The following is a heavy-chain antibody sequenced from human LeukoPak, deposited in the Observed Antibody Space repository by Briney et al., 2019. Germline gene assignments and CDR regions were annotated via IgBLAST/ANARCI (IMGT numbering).Heavy chain of an antibody. CDR2: IYSTGST. D-gene: IGHD6-13*01. V-gene: IGHV4-4*07. Sequence: PSETLSLTCTVSGGSISSYYWSWIRQPAGKGLEWIGRIYSTGSTNYNPSLKSRVTTSGDTSKNQFSLRLRPVTAADTAVYYCARQIASAGTAGFDFWGQGALVTVSS. CDR1: GGSISSYY. J-gene: IGHJ4*02. CDR3: ARQIASAGTAGFDF.